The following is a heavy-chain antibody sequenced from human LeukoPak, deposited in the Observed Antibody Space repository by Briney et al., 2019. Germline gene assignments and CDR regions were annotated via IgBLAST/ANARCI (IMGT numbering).Heavy chain of an antibody. V-gene: IGHV3-23*01. J-gene: IGHJ4*02. Sequence: GGSLRLSCAASGFTFSNYAISWVRQAPGKGLEWVSSISPSNISSYYADSVRGRFTISRDNSKNTLYLQMNSLRAEDTAVYYCAKSMGSRATNFDCWGQGTLVPVST. CDR3: AKSMGSRATNFDC. CDR1: GFTFSNYA. CDR2: ISPSNISS. D-gene: IGHD1-26*01.